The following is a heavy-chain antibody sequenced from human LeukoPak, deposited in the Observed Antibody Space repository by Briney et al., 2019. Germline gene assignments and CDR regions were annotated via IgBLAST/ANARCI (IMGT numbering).Heavy chain of an antibody. CDR1: GFTFDDYG. D-gene: IGHD6-6*01. CDR3: ASRRAAPARCFDY. J-gene: IGHJ4*02. Sequence: GGSLRLSCAASGFTFDDYGMSWVRQAPGKGLEWVSAISGSGGSTYYADSVKGRFTISRDNSKNTLYLQMNSLRAEDTAVYYCASRRAAPARCFDYWGQGTLVTVSS. CDR2: ISGSGGST. V-gene: IGHV3-23*01.